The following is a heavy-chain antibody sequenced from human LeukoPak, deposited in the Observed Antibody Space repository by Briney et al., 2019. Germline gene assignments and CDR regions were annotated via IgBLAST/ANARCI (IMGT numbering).Heavy chain of an antibody. Sequence: GGSLRLSCAASGFTFSNDAMHWVRQAPGKGLEWVALISYDGDNKFYADSVKGRFTISRDNSKNTLYLQMNSLRAEDTAVYYCAKDLYGDYVDDAFDIWGQGTMVTVSS. CDR1: GFTFSNDA. CDR2: ISYDGDNK. D-gene: IGHD4-17*01. J-gene: IGHJ3*02. CDR3: AKDLYGDYVDDAFDI. V-gene: IGHV3-30-3*01.